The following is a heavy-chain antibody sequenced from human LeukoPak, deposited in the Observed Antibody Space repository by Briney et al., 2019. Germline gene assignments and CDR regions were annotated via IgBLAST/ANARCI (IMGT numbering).Heavy chain of an antibody. CDR3: ARPLHSSGYLNAMDV. CDR2: INWNGGST. CDR1: GFTFDDYG. V-gene: IGHV3-20*04. D-gene: IGHD3-22*01. Sequence: GGSLRLSCAASGFTFDDYGMIWVRQAPGKGLEWVSGINWNGGSTAYADSVKGRFTISRDNAKNSLYLQMNSLRAEDTASYYCARPLHSSGYLNAMDVWGKGTTVTVSS. J-gene: IGHJ6*03.